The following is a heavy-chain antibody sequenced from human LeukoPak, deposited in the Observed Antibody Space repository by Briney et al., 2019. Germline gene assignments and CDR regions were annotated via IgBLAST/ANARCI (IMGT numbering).Heavy chain of an antibody. CDR1: GYTFTSYD. V-gene: IGHV1-8*01. CDR3: ARGMIAAAGTGVDY. CDR2: MNPNSGNT. J-gene: IGHJ4*02. D-gene: IGHD6-13*01. Sequence: GASVKVSCKASGYTFTSYDINWVRQATGQGLEWMGWMNPNSGNTGYAQKFQGRVTMTRNTSISTAYMELSSLRSEDTAVYYCARGMIAAAGTGVDYWGQRTLVTVSS.